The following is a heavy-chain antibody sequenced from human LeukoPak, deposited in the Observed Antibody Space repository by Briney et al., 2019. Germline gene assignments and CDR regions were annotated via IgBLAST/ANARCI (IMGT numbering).Heavy chain of an antibody. D-gene: IGHD3-22*01. CDR3: ARDVLITMIVVMNPARYFDL. CDR1: GGSISSSSYY. CDR2: IYYSGST. J-gene: IGHJ2*01. V-gene: IGHV4-39*07. Sequence: SETLSLTCTVSGGSISSSSYYWGWIRQPPGKGLEWIGSIYYSGSTYYNPSLKSRVTISVDTSKNQFSLKLSSVTAADTAVYYCARDVLITMIVVMNPARYFDLWGRGTLVTVSS.